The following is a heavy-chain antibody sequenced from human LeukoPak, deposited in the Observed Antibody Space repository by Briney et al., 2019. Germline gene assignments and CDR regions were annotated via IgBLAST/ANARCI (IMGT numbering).Heavy chain of an antibody. Sequence: GGSLRLSCAASGFAFSSYGMHWVCQAPGRGLEWVAIISDDGSNKYYADSVKGRFTISRDKSKNTLYLQMSSLRAEDTAVYYCAKDISYYENAFDIWGQGTMVTVSS. CDR3: AKDISYYENAFDI. CDR2: ISDDGSNK. CDR1: GFAFSSYG. V-gene: IGHV3-30*18. J-gene: IGHJ3*02. D-gene: IGHD1-26*01.